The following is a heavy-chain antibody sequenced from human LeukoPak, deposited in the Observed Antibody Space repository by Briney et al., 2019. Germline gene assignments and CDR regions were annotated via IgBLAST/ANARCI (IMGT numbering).Heavy chain of an antibody. D-gene: IGHD3-10*01. CDR1: GDSVSSNSAA. CDR2: TYYRSKWYN. V-gene: IGHV6-1*01. CDR3: ARDPEDYYGSGSPFDY. J-gene: IGHJ4*02. Sequence: SQTLSLTCAISGDSVSSNSAAWNWIRQSPSRGLEWLGGTYYRSKWYNDYAVSVKSRITINPDTSKNQFSLQLNSVTPEDTAVYYCARDPEDYYGSGSPFDYWGQGTLVTVSS.